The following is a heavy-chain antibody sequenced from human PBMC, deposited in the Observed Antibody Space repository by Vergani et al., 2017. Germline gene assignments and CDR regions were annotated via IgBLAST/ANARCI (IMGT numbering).Heavy chain of an antibody. V-gene: IGHV3-30*02. CDR2: IRYDGSNK. CDR1: GFTSSYYG. CDR3: AKDSRDGYKKGGFDY. D-gene: IGHD5-24*01. Sequence: QVHLVESGGGVVQPGRSLRLSCVVSGFTSSYYGMHWVRQAPGKGLEWVAFIRYDGSNKYYADSVKGRFTISRDNSKNTLYLQMNSLRAEDTAVYYCAKDSRDGYKKGGFDYWGQGTLVTVSS. J-gene: IGHJ4*02.